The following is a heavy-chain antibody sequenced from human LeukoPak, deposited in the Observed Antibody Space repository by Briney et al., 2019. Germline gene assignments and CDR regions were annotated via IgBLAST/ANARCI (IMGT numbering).Heavy chain of an antibody. CDR3: ARGPTGVFDY. D-gene: IGHD7-27*01. Sequence: SETLSLTCTVSGGSISSYYWSWIRQPPGKGLEWIGYIYYSGSTNYNPSLKSRVTISVDTSKNQFSLKLSSVTAADTAVYYCARGPTGVFDYWGQGTLVTVSS. CDR2: IYYSGST. J-gene: IGHJ4*02. CDR1: GGSISSYY. V-gene: IGHV4-59*01.